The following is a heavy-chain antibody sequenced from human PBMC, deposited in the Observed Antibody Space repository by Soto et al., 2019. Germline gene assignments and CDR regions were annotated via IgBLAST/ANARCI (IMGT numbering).Heavy chain of an antibody. Sequence: GSLRLSCAAPGLTFSNEAMTWVRQAPGKGLEWVSGISGSGSSAYYADSVKGRFTISRDNSRNTLYLQMNSLRAEDTAVYYCASPFYFLEYWGQGTLVTVSS. CDR1: GLTFSNEA. J-gene: IGHJ4*02. CDR3: ASPFYFLEY. CDR2: ISGSGSSA. D-gene: IGHD1-26*01. V-gene: IGHV3-23*01.